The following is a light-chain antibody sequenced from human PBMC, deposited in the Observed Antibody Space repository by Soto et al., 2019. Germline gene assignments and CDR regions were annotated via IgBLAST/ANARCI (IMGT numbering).Light chain of an antibody. V-gene: IGLV1-40*01. CDR1: SSNIGAGYD. J-gene: IGLJ1*01. CDR3: QSYDSSLSGYV. Sequence: QSVLTRPPSVSGAPGQRVTISCTGSSSNIGAGYDVHWYQQLPATAPKLLIYGNSNRPSGVPDRFSGSKSGTSASLAITGLQAEDEADYYCQSYDSSLSGYVFGTGTKVTVL. CDR2: GNS.